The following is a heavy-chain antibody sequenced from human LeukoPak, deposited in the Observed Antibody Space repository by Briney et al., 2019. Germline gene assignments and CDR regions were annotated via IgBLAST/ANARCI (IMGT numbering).Heavy chain of an antibody. D-gene: IGHD1-1*01. CDR1: GFTFSSYA. V-gene: IGHV3-30*04. Sequence: QTGGSLRLSCAASGFTFSSYAMHWVRQAPGKGLEGMAVISYDGSNKYYADSVKGRFTISRDNSKNTLYLQMNSLRAEDTAVYYCARDSTGSSPYDYWGQGTLVTVSS. J-gene: IGHJ4*02. CDR3: ARDSTGSSPYDY. CDR2: ISYDGSNK.